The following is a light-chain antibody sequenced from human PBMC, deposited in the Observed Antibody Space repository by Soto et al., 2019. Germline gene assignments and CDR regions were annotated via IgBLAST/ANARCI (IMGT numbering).Light chain of an antibody. J-gene: IGLJ2*01. Sequence: QSVLTQPPSVSAAPGQKVTISCSGSSSNIGNNYVSWYQQLQGTAPKLLIYDNNKRPSGIPDRFSGSKSGTSATLGITGLQTGDEADYHCGTWDSSLSAVVFGGGTKLTVL. CDR2: DNN. CDR1: SSNIGNNY. V-gene: IGLV1-51*01. CDR3: GTWDSSLSAVV.